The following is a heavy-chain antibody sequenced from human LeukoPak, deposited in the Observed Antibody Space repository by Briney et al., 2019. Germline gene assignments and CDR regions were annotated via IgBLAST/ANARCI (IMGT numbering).Heavy chain of an antibody. V-gene: IGHV1-18*01. CDR1: GYTFTSYG. D-gene: IGHD6-6*01. CDR2: ISAYNGNT. J-gene: IGHJ4*02. CDR3: ARMYSSSSRLIDY. Sequence: GASVKVSCKASGYTFTSYGISWVRQAPGQGLEWMGWISAYNGNTNYAQKLQGRVTMTTDTSTSTACMELRSLRSDDTAVYYCARMYSSSSRLIDYWGQGTLVTVSS.